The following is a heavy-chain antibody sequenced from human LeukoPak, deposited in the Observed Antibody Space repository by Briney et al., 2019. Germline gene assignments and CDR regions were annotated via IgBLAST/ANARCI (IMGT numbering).Heavy chain of an antibody. CDR2: ISYDGSNK. V-gene: IGHV3-30*04. Sequence: GGSLRPSCAASGFTFSSYAMHWVRQAPGKGLEWVAVISYDGSNKYYADSVKGRFTISRDNSKNTLYLQMSSLRAEDTAVYYCARDPLRTNYYGMDVWGQGTTVTVSS. CDR1: GFTFSSYA. CDR3: ARDPLRTNYYGMDV. J-gene: IGHJ6*02.